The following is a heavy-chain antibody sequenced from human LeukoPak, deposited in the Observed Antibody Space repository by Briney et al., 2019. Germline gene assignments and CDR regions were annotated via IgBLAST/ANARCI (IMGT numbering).Heavy chain of an antibody. CDR3: ARENYGDYQTDNWFDP. D-gene: IGHD4-17*01. V-gene: IGHV4-31*03. CDR1: GGSISSGGYY. Sequence: SQTLSLTCTVSGGSISSGGYYWSWLRQHPGTGREGVGYIYYSGSTYYNPSLKSRVTISVDTSKTQYSLKLSSVTAAGTAVYYCARENYGDYQTDNWFDPWGQGTLVTVSS. CDR2: IYYSGST. J-gene: IGHJ5*02.